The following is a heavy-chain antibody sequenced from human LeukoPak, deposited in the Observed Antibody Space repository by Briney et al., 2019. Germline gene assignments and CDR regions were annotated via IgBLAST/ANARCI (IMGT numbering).Heavy chain of an antibody. J-gene: IGHJ4*02. Sequence: PGGSLRLSCAASGFTFSSYSMNWVRQAPGKGLEWVSSISSSSSYIYYADSVKGRFTISRDNAKNSVYLQMNSLRAEDTAVYYCARRVAARGIDYWGQGTLVTVSS. CDR1: GFTFSSYS. V-gene: IGHV3-21*01. CDR3: ARRVAARGIDY. CDR2: ISSSSSYI. D-gene: IGHD6-6*01.